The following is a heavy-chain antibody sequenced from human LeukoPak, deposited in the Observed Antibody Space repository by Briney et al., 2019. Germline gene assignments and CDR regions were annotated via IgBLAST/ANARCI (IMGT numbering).Heavy chain of an antibody. J-gene: IGHJ4*02. D-gene: IGHD3-22*01. CDR3: ARGLRYDSSGYPDY. Sequence: GGSLRLSCAASGFTVSSNYMSWVRQAPGKGLEWVSVIYSGGSTYYADSVKGRFTISRDNSKNTLYLQMNSLRAEDTAVYYCARGLRYDSSGYPDYWGQGTLVTVSS. CDR2: IYSGGST. CDR1: GFTVSSNY. V-gene: IGHV3-66*01.